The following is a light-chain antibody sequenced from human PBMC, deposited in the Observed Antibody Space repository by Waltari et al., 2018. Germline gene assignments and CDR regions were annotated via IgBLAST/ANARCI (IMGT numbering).Light chain of an antibody. CDR3: QQYGSSRWT. J-gene: IGKJ1*01. CDR1: QSVSYNF. Sequence: VLTQSPGTLSLPPGERATLSCRASQSVSYNFLAWYQQKLGQAPRLLIYATSSRAAGVPDRFIGSGSGTDFNLTISRLAPEDFALYYCQQYGSSRWTFGQGTRVEIK. V-gene: IGKV3-20*01. CDR2: ATS.